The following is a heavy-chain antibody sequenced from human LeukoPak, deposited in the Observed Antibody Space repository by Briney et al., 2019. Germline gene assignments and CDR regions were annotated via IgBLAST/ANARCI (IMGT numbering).Heavy chain of an antibody. CDR2: INHSGST. CDR1: GGSFSGYY. D-gene: IGHD3-9*01. CDR3: ARDRRLRYFDFSSFFGSTADV. Sequence: KPSETLSLTCAVYGGSFSGYYWSWIRQPPGKGLEWIGEINHSGSTNYNPSLKSRVTISVDTSKNQFSLKLSSVTAADTAVYYCARDRRLRYFDFSSFFGSTADVWGQGTTVTVSS. J-gene: IGHJ6*02. V-gene: IGHV4-34*01.